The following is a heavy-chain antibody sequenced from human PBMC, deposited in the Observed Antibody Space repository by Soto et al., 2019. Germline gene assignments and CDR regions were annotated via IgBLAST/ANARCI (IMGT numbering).Heavy chain of an antibody. CDR1: GFTFSSYW. Sequence: EVQLVESGGGLVQPGGSLRLSCAASGFTFSSYWMSWVRQAPGKGLEWVANIKQDGSEKYYVDSVKGRFTISRDNAKNSLYLQMNRLRAEDTAVYYCARDALYCSGGSCYPGGWGQGTLVTVSS. J-gene: IGHJ4*02. V-gene: IGHV3-7*01. CDR2: IKQDGSEK. CDR3: ARDALYCSGGSCYPGG. D-gene: IGHD2-15*01.